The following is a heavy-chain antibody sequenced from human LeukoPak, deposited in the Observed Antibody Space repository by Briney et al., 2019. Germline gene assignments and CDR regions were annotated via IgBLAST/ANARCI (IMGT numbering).Heavy chain of an antibody. CDR3: ATTYPASRYGTDYFDP. V-gene: IGHV1-24*01. D-gene: IGHD6-13*01. CDR1: GYTLTELS. Sequence: GASVKVSCKVSGYTLTELSLHWVRQAPGKGLEWMGRFDPEDGETVYAQRFQGRVTLTEDTSTDTAYMELSSLRSEDTAVYYCATTYPASRYGTDYFDPWGQGTLVTVSS. J-gene: IGHJ5*02. CDR2: FDPEDGET.